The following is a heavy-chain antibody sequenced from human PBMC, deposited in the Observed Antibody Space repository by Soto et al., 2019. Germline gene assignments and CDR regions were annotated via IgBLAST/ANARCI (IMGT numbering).Heavy chain of an antibody. D-gene: IGHD2-2*01. V-gene: IGHV4-39*01. J-gene: IGHJ4*02. CDR3: ARLVVVPAALVGGGLPRRNFDY. CDR1: GGSISSSSYY. Sequence: QLQLQESGPGLVKPSETLSLTCTVSGGSISSSSYYWGWIRQPPGKGLEWIGSIYYSGSTYYNPSLKSRVTISVDTSKIQFSLKLSSVTAADTAVYYCARLVVVPAALVGGGLPRRNFDYWCQGTLVTVSS. CDR2: IYYSGST.